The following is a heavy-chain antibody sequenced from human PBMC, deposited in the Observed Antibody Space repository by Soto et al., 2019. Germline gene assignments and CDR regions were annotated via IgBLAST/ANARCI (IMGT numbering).Heavy chain of an antibody. Sequence: WESLRLSCAASGFTINSYGMNWVRQAPGKGLEWVSSITSSGSYNYNPDSKKGRSTISRDNANNSLYLQMNSLRAEDTAVYYCASGRPLKYCMDFWGQGTLVTVSS. J-gene: IGHJ4*02. CDR2: ITSSGSYN. CDR1: GFTINSYG. CDR3: ASGRPLKYCMDF. D-gene: IGHD2-8*02. V-gene: IGHV3-21*01.